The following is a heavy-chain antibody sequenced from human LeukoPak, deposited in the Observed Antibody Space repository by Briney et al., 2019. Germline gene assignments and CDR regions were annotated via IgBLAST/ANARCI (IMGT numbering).Heavy chain of an antibody. CDR2: ISGSGGST. CDR1: GFTFSSYA. V-gene: IGHV3-23*01. D-gene: IGHD5-12*01. CDR3: AKGGYSGYDLSLPFDY. Sequence: GGSLRLSCAASGFTFSSYAMSWVRQAPGKGLEWVSAISGSGGSTYYADSVKGRFTISRDNPKNPLYLQMNCLRAEDTAVYYCAKGGYSGYDLSLPFDYWGQGTLVTVSS. J-gene: IGHJ4*02.